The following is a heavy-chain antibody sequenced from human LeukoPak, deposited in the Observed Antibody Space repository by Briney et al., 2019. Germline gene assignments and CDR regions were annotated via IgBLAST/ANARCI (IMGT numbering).Heavy chain of an antibody. J-gene: IGHJ5*02. CDR3: AKDLGITMIRGAMEFDP. V-gene: IGHV3-30*02. CDR2: IRYDGSNE. CDR1: GFILNNYV. D-gene: IGHD3-10*01. Sequence: PGGSLRLSCAASGFILNNYVMHWVRQVPGKGLEWVAYIRYDGSNEYNRDSVKGRLTISRDNSKNMVYLQMNSLRADDTAVYYCAKDLGITMIRGAMEFDPWAQGTLVTVSS.